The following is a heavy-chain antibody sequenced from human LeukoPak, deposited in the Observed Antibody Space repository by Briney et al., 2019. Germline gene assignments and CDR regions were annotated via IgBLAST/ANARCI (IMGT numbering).Heavy chain of an antibody. CDR2: IKSKSDGGTI. D-gene: IGHD2-15*01. V-gene: IGHV3-15*01. Sequence: GGSLRLSCAASGFTFNNAWMRWVRQTPGKGLEWVGRIKSKSDGGTIDYAAPVDGRFTISRDDSKNTLYLQMNSLKTEDTAVYYCTTCSAAYRAHWGQGTLVTVSS. CDR3: TTCSAAYRAH. J-gene: IGHJ4*02. CDR1: GFTFNNAW.